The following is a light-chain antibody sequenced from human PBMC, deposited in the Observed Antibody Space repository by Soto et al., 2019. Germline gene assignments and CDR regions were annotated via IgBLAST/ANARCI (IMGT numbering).Light chain of an antibody. J-gene: IGKJ2*01. Sequence: DIQMTQSPSSLSASVGERVTIACQASQTIGNYLNWYRQKVGKAPEFLIDAASSLQGGVPARFCGSGSGTNVYLTISSLQPEDFVTYYCQQSVNTTPYSFGQGTKLEIK. CDR3: QQSVNTTPYS. V-gene: IGKV1-39*01. CDR1: QTIGNY. CDR2: AAS.